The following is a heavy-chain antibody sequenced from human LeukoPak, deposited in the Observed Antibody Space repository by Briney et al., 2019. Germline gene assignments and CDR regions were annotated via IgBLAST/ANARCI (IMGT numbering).Heavy chain of an antibody. Sequence: ASVKVSCKASGYTFTGYYLHSVRQAPGQGLEWIGWIHPKSGDTKYAPKFLGRVTLTRDTSTTIVYMELRWLTSDDTAVYYCSRGSGISYGGIDYWGQGTLVTVSS. CDR3: SRGSGISYGGIDY. CDR2: IHPKSGDT. V-gene: IGHV1-2*02. CDR1: GYTFTGYY. J-gene: IGHJ4*02. D-gene: IGHD5-18*01.